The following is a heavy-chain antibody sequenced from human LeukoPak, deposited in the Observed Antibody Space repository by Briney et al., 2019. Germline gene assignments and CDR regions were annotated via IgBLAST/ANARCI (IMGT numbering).Heavy chain of an antibody. CDR2: IGTAGDT. CDR3: ARGSSGWHQGYWYFDL. V-gene: IGHV3-13*01. J-gene: IGHJ2*01. Sequence: GGSLRLSCAASGFTFSSYDMHWVRQATGKGLEWVSAIGTAGDTYYPGSVKGRFTISRENAKNSLYLQMNSLRAEDTAVYYCARGSSGWHQGYWYFDLWGRGTLVTVSS. D-gene: IGHD6-19*01. CDR1: GFTFSSYD.